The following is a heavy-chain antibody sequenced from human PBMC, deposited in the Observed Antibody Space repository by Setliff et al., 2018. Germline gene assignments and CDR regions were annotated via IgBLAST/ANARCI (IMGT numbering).Heavy chain of an antibody. D-gene: IGHD2-15*01. V-gene: IGHV4-59*08. CDR2: IHYSGST. CDR1: GASINRDY. CDR3: ARHGLGGRPY. J-gene: IGHJ4*02. Sequence: PSETLSLTCSVSGASINRDYWNWIRQPPGKGLEWIGYIHYSGSTNYNPSLKSRVTISFNTSKNQISLKMTSVTAADTAVYYCARHGLGGRPYWGQGTLVTVSS.